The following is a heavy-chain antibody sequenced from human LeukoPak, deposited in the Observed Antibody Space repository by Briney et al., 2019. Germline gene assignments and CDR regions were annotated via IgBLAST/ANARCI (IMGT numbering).Heavy chain of an antibody. CDR2: IYYSGST. J-gene: IGHJ6*02. CDR3: AREPRQFWPYGMDV. V-gene: IGHV4-59*01. D-gene: IGHD3-3*01. Sequence: PSETLSLTCAVYGGSFSGYYWSWIRQPPGKGLEWIGYIYYSGSTNYNPSLKSRVTISVDTSKNQFSLKLSSVTAADTAVYYCAREPRQFWPYGMDVWGQGTTVTVSS. CDR1: GGSFSGYY.